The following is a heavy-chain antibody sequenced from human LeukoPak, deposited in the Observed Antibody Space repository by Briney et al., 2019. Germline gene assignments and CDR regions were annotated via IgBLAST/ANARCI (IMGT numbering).Heavy chain of an antibody. CDR2: INSDGSST. CDR1: GFTFSDYW. J-gene: IGHJ6*03. Sequence: GGSLRLSCAVSGFTFSDYWMSWVRQAPGKGLVWVSRINSDGSSTSYADSVKGRFTISRDNAKNTLYLQMKSLRAEETAVYYCARDHLSSGSSPDYYCCYYMDVWGKGTTVTIPS. CDR3: ARDHLSSGSSPDYYCCYYMDV. V-gene: IGHV3-74*01. D-gene: IGHD6-19*01.